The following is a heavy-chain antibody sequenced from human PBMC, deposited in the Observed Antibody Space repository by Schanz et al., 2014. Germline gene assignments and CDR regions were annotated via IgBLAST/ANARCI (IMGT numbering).Heavy chain of an antibody. D-gene: IGHD3-10*01. J-gene: IGHJ5*02. V-gene: IGHV4-30-4*07. CDR1: GGSISSGGYT. CDR2: IYHSGNT. Sequence: QVQLQESGPGLVKPSQTLSLTCAVSGGSISSGGYTWSWIRQPPGKGLEWIGVIYHSGNTYYNPSLKSRLTISVDTSKNQFSVKLYAVTAADTAVYYCARKAPDYYASGSKNWFDPWGQGTLVTVSS. CDR3: ARKAPDYYASGSKNWFDP.